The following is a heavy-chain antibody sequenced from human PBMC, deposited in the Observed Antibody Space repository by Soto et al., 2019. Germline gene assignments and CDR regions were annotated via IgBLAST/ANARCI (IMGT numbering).Heavy chain of an antibody. CDR1: GFTFSSYA. J-gene: IGHJ4*02. Sequence: GGSLRLSCAASGFTFSSYAMHWVRQAPGKGLEWVAVISYDGSNKYYADSVKGRFTISRDNSKNTLYLQMNSLRAEDTAVYYCARGWQFVNLDYWGQGTLVTVSS. CDR3: ARGWQFVNLDY. D-gene: IGHD6-6*01. CDR2: ISYDGSNK. V-gene: IGHV3-30-3*01.